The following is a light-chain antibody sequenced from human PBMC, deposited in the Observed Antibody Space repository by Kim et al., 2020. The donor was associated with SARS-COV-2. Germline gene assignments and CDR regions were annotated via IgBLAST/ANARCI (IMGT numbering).Light chain of an antibody. CDR1: SLRNYY. J-gene: IGLJ2*01. Sequence: SSELTQDPAVSVALGQTVRITCQGDSLRNYYATWYQQKPRQAPVLVIYGRNNRPSGIPDRFSGSTSGNTASLTISGAQAEDEADFYCQSRDSGGNVVFGGGTNVTVL. V-gene: IGLV3-19*01. CDR3: QSRDSGGNVV. CDR2: GRN.